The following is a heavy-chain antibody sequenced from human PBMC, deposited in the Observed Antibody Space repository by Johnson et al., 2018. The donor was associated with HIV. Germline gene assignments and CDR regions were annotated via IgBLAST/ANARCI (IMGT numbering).Heavy chain of an antibody. J-gene: IGHJ3*02. D-gene: IGHD3-10*01. Sequence: QMLLVESGGGLVQPGRSLRLSCAAFGFTFFDYYMSWIRQAPGKGLEWVAFIRYDGSNKYYADSVKGRFTISRDNSKNTLYLQMNSLRAEDTAVYYCAKDSSVLLCFDIWGQGTMVTVSS. V-gene: IGHV3-30*02. CDR3: AKDSSVLLCFDI. CDR1: GFTFFDYY. CDR2: IRYDGSNK.